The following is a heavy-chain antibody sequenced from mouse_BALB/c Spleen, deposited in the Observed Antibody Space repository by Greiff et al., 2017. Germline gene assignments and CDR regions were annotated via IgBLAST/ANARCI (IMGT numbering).Heavy chain of an antibody. CDR1: GFAFSSYD. V-gene: IGHV5-12-1*01. J-gene: IGHJ3*01. Sequence: EVKLMESGGGLVKPGGSLKLSCAASGFAFSSYDMSWVRQTPEKRLEWVAYISSGGGSTYYPDTVKGRFTISRDNAKNTLYLQMSSLKSEDTAMYYCARHQGDDYETWFAYWGQGTLVTVSA. D-gene: IGHD2-4*01. CDR2: ISSGGGST. CDR3: ARHQGDDYETWFAY.